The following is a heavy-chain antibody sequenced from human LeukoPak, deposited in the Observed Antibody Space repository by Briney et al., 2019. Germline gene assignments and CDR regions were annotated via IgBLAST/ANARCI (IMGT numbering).Heavy chain of an antibody. Sequence: PGGSLRLSCAVSGFTFSHAWMSWVRQAPGKGLEWVSGINWNGGTAGYADSVRGRFTISRDNAKNSLYLQMNSLGAEDTAFYYCARNFGGGDRSGPFYWGQGTLVTVSS. J-gene: IGHJ4*02. CDR2: INWNGGTA. V-gene: IGHV3-20*04. CDR1: GFTFSHAW. D-gene: IGHD3-22*01. CDR3: ARNFGGGDRSGPFY.